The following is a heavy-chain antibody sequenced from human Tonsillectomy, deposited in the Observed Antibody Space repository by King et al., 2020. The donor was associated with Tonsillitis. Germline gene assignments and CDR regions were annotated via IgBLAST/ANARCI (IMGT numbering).Heavy chain of an antibody. CDR2: ISSTTNTI. CDR3: ARGEQYHDLWSGYYYFDN. D-gene: IGHD3-3*01. Sequence: VQLVESGGGLVQPGGSLRLSCAASGFTFSRYSMNWVRQAPGKGLEWVSYISSTTNTIYYADSVKGRFTISRDNAKNSLDLQMYSLRAEDTAIYYCARGEQYHDLWSGYYYFDNWGQGTLVTVSS. V-gene: IGHV3-48*04. CDR1: GFTFSRYS. J-gene: IGHJ4*02.